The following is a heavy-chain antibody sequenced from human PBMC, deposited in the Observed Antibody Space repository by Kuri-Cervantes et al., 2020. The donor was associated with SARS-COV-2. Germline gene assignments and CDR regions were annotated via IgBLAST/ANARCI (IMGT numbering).Heavy chain of an antibody. CDR1: GFTFSSYW. CDR2: INSDGSST. V-gene: IGHV3-74*01. D-gene: IGHD4-17*01. J-gene: IGHJ4*02. Sequence: GESLKISCAASGFTFSSYWMHWVRQAPGKGLVWVSRINSDGSSTSYADSVKGRFTISRDNAKNTLYLQMNSLRVEDTAVYYCARAHTGPDYWGQGTLVTVSS. CDR3: ARAHTGPDY.